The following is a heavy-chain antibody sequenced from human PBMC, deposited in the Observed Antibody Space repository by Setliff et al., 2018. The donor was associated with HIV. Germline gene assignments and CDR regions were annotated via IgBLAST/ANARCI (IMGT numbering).Heavy chain of an antibody. J-gene: IGHJ6*02. V-gene: IGHV4-30-2*01. CDR3: ARRGDFFYYAMDV. CDR2: IYYNGNA. CDR1: GGSMRSSGYS. Sequence: PSETLSLTCAVSGGSMRSSGYSWTWIRQAPGKGLEWVGYIYYNGNAYYNPFLKSRVTISVDRSKNQFSLKLSSVTAADTAVYYCARRGDFFYYAMDVWGQGTTVTVSS.